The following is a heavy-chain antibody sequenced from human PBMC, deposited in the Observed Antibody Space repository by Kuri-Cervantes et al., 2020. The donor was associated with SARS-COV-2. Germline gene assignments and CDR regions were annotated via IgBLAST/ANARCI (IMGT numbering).Heavy chain of an antibody. V-gene: IGHV3-74*01. CDR2: IKSDGSST. J-gene: IGHJ4*02. Sequence: GESLKISCVASGFTFSGHWMHWVRQAPGKGLMWVARIKSDGSSTSYADSFKGRFTISRDNAKNTLYVQLNSLRVEDTALYYCVRGSYYFDSSGYPYNFDGWGQGNLVNVSS. D-gene: IGHD3-22*01. CDR3: VRGSYYFDSSGYPYNFDG. CDR1: GFTFSGHW.